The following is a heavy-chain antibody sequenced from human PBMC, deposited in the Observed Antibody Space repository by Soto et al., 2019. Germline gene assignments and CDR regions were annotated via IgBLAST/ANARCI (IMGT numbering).Heavy chain of an antibody. J-gene: IGHJ5*02. CDR1: VASISSGGYY. Sequence: QVQLQESGPGLVKPSQTLSLTCTVSVASISSGGYYWSWIRQHPGEGLEWIGYIYYSGSTSYNPSLKSRVTISVDTSKNQFSLKLSSVTDADTAVYYCARESKYDTSCYRPWFAPWGQGTLVTVSS. CDR2: IYYSGST. V-gene: IGHV4-31*03. CDR3: ARESKYDTSCYRPWFAP. D-gene: IGHD3-22*01.